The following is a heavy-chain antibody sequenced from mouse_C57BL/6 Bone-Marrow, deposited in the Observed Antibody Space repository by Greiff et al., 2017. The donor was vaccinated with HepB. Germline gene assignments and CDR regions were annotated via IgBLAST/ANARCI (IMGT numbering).Heavy chain of an antibody. V-gene: IGHV1-64*01. CDR1: GYTLTSYW. D-gene: IGHD1-1*02. Sequence: QVQLQQPGAELVKPGASVKLSCKASGYTLTSYWMHWVKQRPGQGLEWIGMIHPNSGSTNYNEKFKSKAALTVDKSSSTAYMQLSSLTSEDSAVYYCAISLWSPYYFDYWGQGTTLTVSS. CDR3: AISLWSPYYFDY. CDR2: IHPNSGST. J-gene: IGHJ2*01.